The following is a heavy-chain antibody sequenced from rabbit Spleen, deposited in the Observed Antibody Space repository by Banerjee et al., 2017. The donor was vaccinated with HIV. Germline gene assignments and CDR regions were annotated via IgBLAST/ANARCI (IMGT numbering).Heavy chain of an antibody. CDR1: GFSFSHGYV. CDR2: IGTGSGNT. D-gene: IGHD8-1*01. V-gene: IGHV1S40*01. Sequence: QSLEESGGDLVKPGASLTLTCTASGFSFSHGYVMCWVRQAPGKGLEWIGCIGTGSGNTYYATWAKGRFTISKPSSTTVTLQMTSLTVADTATYFCARDTGSSFSSYGMDLWGPGTLVTVS. J-gene: IGHJ6*01. CDR3: ARDTGSSFSSYGMDL.